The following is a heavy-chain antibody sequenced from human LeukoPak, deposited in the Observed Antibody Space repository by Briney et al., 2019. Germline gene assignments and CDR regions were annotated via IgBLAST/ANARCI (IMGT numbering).Heavy chain of an antibody. CDR2: INHSGST. V-gene: IGHV4-34*01. Sequence: SETLSLTCAVYGGSFSGYYWSWIRQPPGKGLEWIGEINHSGSTNYNPSLKSRVTISVDTSKNQFSLKLSSVTAADTAVYYCARHLENVRASYDYVWGSYPSYFDYWGQGTLVTVSS. CDR3: ARHLENVRASYDYVWGSYPSYFDY. J-gene: IGHJ4*02. D-gene: IGHD3-16*01. CDR1: GGSFSGYY.